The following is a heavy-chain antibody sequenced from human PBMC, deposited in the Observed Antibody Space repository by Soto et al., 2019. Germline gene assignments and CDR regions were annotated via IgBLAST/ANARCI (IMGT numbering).Heavy chain of an antibody. CDR2: IYYSGNT. V-gene: IGHV4-31*03. CDR3: ARAHDSSGYAHY. J-gene: IGHJ4*02. Sequence: PSETLSLTCTVSGGSISSGGYYWSWIRQHPGKGLEWIGYIYYSGNTYYNPSLKSRVTISEDTSKNQFSLRLSSVTAADTAVYYCARAHDSSGYAHYWGQGTLVTVSS. CDR1: GGSISSGGYY. D-gene: IGHD3-22*01.